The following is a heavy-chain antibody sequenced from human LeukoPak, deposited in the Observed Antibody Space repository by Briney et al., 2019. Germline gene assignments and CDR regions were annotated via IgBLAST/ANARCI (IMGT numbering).Heavy chain of an antibody. J-gene: IGHJ6*02. CDR3: AKDLHYYVAMDV. CDR1: GFTFSSYG. Sequence: PGRSLRLSCAASGFTFSSYGMHWVRQAPGKGLEWVAVISYDGSNKYYADSVKGRFTISRDNSQSTVFLQMNSLRAEDTALYYCAKDLHYYVAMDVWGQGTAGTVSS. V-gene: IGHV3-30*18. D-gene: IGHD3-10*02. CDR2: ISYDGSNK.